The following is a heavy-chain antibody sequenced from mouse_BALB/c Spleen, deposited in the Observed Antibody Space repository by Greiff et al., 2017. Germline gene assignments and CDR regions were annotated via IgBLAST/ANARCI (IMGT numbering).Heavy chain of an antibody. V-gene: IGHV1S56*01. CDR3: ARSTHYLYYFDY. D-gene: IGHD1-2*01. Sequence: VQLQQSGPELVKPGASVRISCKASGYTFTSYYIHWVKQRPGQGLEWIGWIYPGNVNTKYNEKFKGKATLTADKSSSTAYMQLSSLTSEDSAVYFCARSTHYLYYFDYWGQGTTLTVSS. CDR2: IYPGNVNT. CDR1: GYTFTSYY. J-gene: IGHJ2*01.